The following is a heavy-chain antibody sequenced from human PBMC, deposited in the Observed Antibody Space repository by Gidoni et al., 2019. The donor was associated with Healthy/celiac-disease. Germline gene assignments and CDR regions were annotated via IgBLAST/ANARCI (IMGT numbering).Heavy chain of an antibody. Sequence: QVQLVQAGAEVKKPGSSVKVACKESGGTFSSYAISWGRQAPGQVLEWMGGIIPIFVTAHYAQKFQGRVTITADESTSTAYMELSSLRSEDTAVYYCARTGAAMVRGVKAFYYYGMDVWGQGTTVTVSS. J-gene: IGHJ6*02. D-gene: IGHD3-10*01. V-gene: IGHV1-69*01. CDR1: GGTFSSYA. CDR2: IIPIFVTA. CDR3: ARTGAAMVRGVKAFYYYGMDV.